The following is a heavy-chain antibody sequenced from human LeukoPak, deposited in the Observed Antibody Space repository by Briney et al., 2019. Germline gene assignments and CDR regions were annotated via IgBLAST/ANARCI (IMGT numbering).Heavy chain of an antibody. CDR2: IYTSGST. V-gene: IGHV4-4*09. D-gene: IGHD2-21*02. J-gene: IGHJ4*02. Sequence: PSETLSLTCTVSGGSISSYYWSWIRQPPGKGLEWIGYIYTSGSTNYNPSLKSRVTISVDTSKNQFSLKLSSVTAADMAVYYCASLYCGGDCYSDYWGQGTPVTVSS. CDR1: GGSISSYY. CDR3: ASLYCGGDCYSDY.